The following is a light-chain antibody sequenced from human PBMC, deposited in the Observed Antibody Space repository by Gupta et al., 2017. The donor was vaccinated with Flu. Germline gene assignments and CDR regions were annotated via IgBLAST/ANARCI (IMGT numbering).Light chain of an antibody. V-gene: IGLV3-9*01. CDR2: NDR. J-gene: IGLJ2*01. Sequence: SYDVTQPLSVSVPLGQTAKLSCGGDNIGNKNVHWYYQKPGQAPVLVIYNDRFRPSGISERFSGSNSGNTAALTITRVQVGDEGDYYCQVWDTNTVFGGGTKLTVL. CDR3: QVWDTNTV. CDR1: NIGNKN.